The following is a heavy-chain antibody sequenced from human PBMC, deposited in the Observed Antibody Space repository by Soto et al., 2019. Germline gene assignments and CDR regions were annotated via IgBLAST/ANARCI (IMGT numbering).Heavy chain of an antibody. CDR1: GGTFSSYA. CDR2: IIPIFGTA. J-gene: IGHJ6*02. Sequence: QVQLVQSGAEVKKPGSSVKVSCKASGGTFSSYAISWVRQAPGQGLEWMGGIIPIFGTANYAQKFQGRVTITADESTSTAYMELSSLRSEDTAVYYCARCAVGATPYYYFGMDVWGQGTTVTVSS. CDR3: ARCAVGATPYYYFGMDV. D-gene: IGHD1-26*01. V-gene: IGHV1-69*01.